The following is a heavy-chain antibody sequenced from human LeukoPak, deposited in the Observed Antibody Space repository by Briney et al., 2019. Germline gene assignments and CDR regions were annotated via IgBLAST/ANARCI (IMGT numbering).Heavy chain of an antibody. Sequence: GGSLRLSCAASGFTFSSYEMNWVRQAPGKGLEWVSYISSSGTTVYYADSVKGRFTISRDNARSALYLQMNSLRAEDTAVYYCAGGFGSYSPDYWGQGTLVTVSS. CDR1: GFTFSSYE. J-gene: IGHJ4*02. D-gene: IGHD3-10*01. CDR3: AGGFGSYSPDY. CDR2: ISSSGTTV. V-gene: IGHV3-48*03.